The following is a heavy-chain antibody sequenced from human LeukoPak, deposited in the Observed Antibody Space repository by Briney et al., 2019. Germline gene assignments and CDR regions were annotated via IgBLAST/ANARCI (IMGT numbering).Heavy chain of an antibody. CDR3: ARNYYDSSGYYSRRDYFDY. Sequence: SETLSLTCTVSGGSISSYYWSWIRQSPGKGLEWIGYIYYSGSTNYNPSLKSRVTISVDTSKNQFSLKLSSVTAADTAVYYCARNYYDSSGYYSRRDYFDYWGQGTLVTVSS. J-gene: IGHJ4*02. D-gene: IGHD3-22*01. CDR1: GGSISSYY. V-gene: IGHV4-59*01. CDR2: IYYSGST.